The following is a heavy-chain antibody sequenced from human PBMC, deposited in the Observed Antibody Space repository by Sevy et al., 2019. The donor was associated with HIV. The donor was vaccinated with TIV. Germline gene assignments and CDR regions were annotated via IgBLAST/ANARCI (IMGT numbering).Heavy chain of an antibody. Sequence: GESLKISCKGSGXXFSNYWIAWVRQMPGKGLEWMGIIYPGDSDTRYSPSFQGQVIISADKSISTAYLQRSSLKASDSAIYYCARLGSNXLAYXGXDXXXQGTTVTXSS. CDR1: GXXFSNYW. CDR3: ARLGSNXLAYXGXDX. V-gene: IGHV5-51*01. CDR2: IYPGDSDT. J-gene: IGHJ6*01. D-gene: IGHD3-9*01.